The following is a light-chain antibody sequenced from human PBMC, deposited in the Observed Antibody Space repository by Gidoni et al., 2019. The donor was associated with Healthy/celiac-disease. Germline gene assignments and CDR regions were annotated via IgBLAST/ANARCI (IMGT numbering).Light chain of an antibody. V-gene: IGLV2-23*01. J-gene: IGLJ2*01. CDR3: CSYAGSSTLV. Sequence: QSALTQPASVSGSPGPSITISCTGTSSDVGSYNLVSWYQQHPGKAPKFMIYEGSKRPSGVSNRFSGSKSGNTASLTISGLQAEDEADYYCCSYAGSSTLVFGGGTKLTVL. CDR1: SSDVGSYNL. CDR2: EGS.